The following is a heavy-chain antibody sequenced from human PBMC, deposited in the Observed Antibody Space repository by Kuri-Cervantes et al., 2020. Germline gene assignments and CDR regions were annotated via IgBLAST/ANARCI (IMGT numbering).Heavy chain of an antibody. CDR1: GYTFTGYY. J-gene: IGHJ4*02. V-gene: IGHV1-24*01. CDR3: ARVDGYSFGYFDY. D-gene: IGHD5-18*01. Sequence: ASVKVSCKASGYTFTGYYMHWVRQAPGQGLEWMGGFDPEDGETIYAQKFQGRVTMTEDTSTDTAYMELSSLRSEDSALYYCARVDGYSFGYFDYWGQGTLVTVSS. CDR2: FDPEDGET.